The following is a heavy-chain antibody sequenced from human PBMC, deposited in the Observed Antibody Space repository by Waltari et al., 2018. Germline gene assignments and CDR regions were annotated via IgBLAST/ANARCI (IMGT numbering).Heavy chain of an antibody. Sequence: QVQLQESGPGLVKPSETLSLTCTVSGGSISSYSWSWIRPPAGKGLEWIGRIYTSGSTNYNPSLKSRVTMSVDTSKNQFSLKLSSVTAADTAVYYCARAGYCSSTSCYSDYWGQGTLVTVSS. J-gene: IGHJ4*02. D-gene: IGHD2-2*02. V-gene: IGHV4-4*07. CDR2: IYTSGST. CDR3: ARAGYCSSTSCYSDY. CDR1: GGSISSYS.